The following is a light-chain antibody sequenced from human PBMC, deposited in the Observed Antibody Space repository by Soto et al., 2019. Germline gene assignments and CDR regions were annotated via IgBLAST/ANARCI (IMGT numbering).Light chain of an antibody. CDR3: SSYASTSNV. Sequence: QSVLTPPPSASGSPGQTVAISCTGTSSDVGGYNYVSCYQKHPGKAPKLMIYEVTKRPSGGPDRFSGSKSGNPASLTVCGLHPEDEAHYYYSSYASTSNVFGTGTKGTVL. CDR1: SSDVGGYNY. J-gene: IGLJ1*01. V-gene: IGLV2-8*01. CDR2: EVT.